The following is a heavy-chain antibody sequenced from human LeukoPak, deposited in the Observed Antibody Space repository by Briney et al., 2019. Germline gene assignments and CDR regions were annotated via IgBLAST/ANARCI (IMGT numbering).Heavy chain of an antibody. CDR3: ARGRIVGATRNAFDI. CDR1: GGSISSYY. CDR2: IYYSGST. V-gene: IGHV4-59*01. Sequence: SETLSLTCTVSGGSISSYYWSWIRQPPGKGLEWIGYIYYSGSTNYNPSLKSRVTISVDTSKNQFSLKLSSVTAADTAVYYCARGRIVGATRNAFDIWGQGTTVTVSS. J-gene: IGHJ3*02. D-gene: IGHD1-26*01.